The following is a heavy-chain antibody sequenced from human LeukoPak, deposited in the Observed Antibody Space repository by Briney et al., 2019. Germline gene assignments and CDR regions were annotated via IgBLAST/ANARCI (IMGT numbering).Heavy chain of an antibody. V-gene: IGHV4-59*08. J-gene: IGHJ6*02. Sequence: SETLSLTCTVSGDSINNYYWSWIRQPPGKGLEWIGYISYSGTPDYNPSLKSRVTISLDTSRNQFSLQLSSVTAADTAVYYCVRQKWDRLTYYYYGMDVWGQGTTVTVSS. CDR2: ISYSGTP. CDR1: GDSINNYY. D-gene: IGHD1-26*01. CDR3: VRQKWDRLTYYYYGMDV.